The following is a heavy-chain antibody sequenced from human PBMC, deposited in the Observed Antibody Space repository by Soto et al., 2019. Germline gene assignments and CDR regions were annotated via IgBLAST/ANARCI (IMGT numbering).Heavy chain of an antibody. V-gene: IGHV1-3*01. CDR1: GYSFTTYA. CDR3: ARDIFPYTSGYYRPFDY. CDR2: IDAGNGNT. Sequence: ASVKVSCKASGYSFTTYALHWVRQAPGQRLEWMAWIDAGNGNTKYSQKFQGRVTITRDTSASTAYMELRSPRSDDTAVYYCARDIFPYTSGYYRPFDYWGQGTLVTVSS. J-gene: IGHJ4*02. D-gene: IGHD6-19*01.